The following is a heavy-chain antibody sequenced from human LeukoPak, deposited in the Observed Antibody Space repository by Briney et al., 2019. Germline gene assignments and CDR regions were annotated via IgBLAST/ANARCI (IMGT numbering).Heavy chain of an antibody. CDR2: IIGSGGST. D-gene: IGHD3-22*01. CDR3: AKGYSSGYYYFDY. V-gene: IGHV3-23*01. CDR1: GFTFSSYA. Sequence: PGGSLRLSCAASGFTFSSYAMSWVRQAPGKGLEWVSAIIGSGGSTYYADSVKGRFTISRDNSKNTPYLQMNSLRAEDTAVYYCAKGYSSGYYYFDYWGQGTLVTVSS. J-gene: IGHJ4*02.